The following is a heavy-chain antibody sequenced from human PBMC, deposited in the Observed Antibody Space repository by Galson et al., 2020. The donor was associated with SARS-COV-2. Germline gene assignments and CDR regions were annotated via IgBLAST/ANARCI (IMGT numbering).Heavy chain of an antibody. J-gene: IGHJ4*02. CDR1: GGSISNADYY. V-gene: IGHV4-30-4*01. Sequence: SETLSLTCSVSGGSISNADYYWTWTRHPPGKGLEWIGFISYIGITYYNPSLKSRLTISLDTSKSQFSLNLMSVTVADTAVYYCVAADRWGSKFDYWGQGTLVTVSS. D-gene: IGHD6-13*01. CDR2: ISYIGIT. CDR3: VAADRWGSKFDY.